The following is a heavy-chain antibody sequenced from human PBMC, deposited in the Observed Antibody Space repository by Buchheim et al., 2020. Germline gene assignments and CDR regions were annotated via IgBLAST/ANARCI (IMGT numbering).Heavy chain of an antibody. V-gene: IGHV1-46*01. CDR3: ARDLERLDYDFWSDWLPYYYYGMDV. CDR2: INPSGGST. CDR1: GYTFTSYY. Sequence: QVQLVQSGAEVKKPGASVKVSCKASGYTFTSYYMHWVRQAPGQGLEWMGIINPSGGSTSYAQKFQGRVTMTRDTSTSTVYMELSSLRSEDTAVYYCARDLERLDYDFWSDWLPYYYYGMDVWGQGTT. D-gene: IGHD3-3*01. J-gene: IGHJ6*02.